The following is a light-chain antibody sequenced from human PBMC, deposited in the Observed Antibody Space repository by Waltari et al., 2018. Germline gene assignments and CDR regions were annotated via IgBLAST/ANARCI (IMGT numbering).Light chain of an antibody. V-gene: IGKV3-20*01. Sequence: EIVLTPSPGTLSLSPGERATLSCRASQSVSRALAWYPQKPGQAPRLLIYGASNRATGIPDRFSGSGAGTDFSLTISSLEPEDFAVYDCQHYLRLPATFGQGTKVEIK. CDR2: GAS. CDR1: QSVSRA. CDR3: QHYLRLPAT. J-gene: IGKJ1*01.